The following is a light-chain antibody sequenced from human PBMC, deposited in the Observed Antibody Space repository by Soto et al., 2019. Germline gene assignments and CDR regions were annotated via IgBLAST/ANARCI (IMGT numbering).Light chain of an antibody. Sequence: QSALTQPASVSGSPGQSITISCTGTNSDVGSYNLVSWYQQHPGKAPKLMIYEGSKRPSGVSNRFSGSKSGNTASLTVSGVQAEDEADYYCCSYAGSRTLAVFGGGTKLTVL. V-gene: IGLV2-23*01. CDR1: NSDVGSYNL. J-gene: IGLJ2*01. CDR2: EGS. CDR3: CSYAGSRTLAV.